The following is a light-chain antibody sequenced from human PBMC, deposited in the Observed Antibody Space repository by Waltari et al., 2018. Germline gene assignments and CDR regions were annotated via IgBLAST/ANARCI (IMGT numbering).Light chain of an antibody. CDR1: TSDVGDYNY. CDR3: SSYTSKNTLL. J-gene: IGLJ2*01. CDR2: DVS. Sequence: QSALTQPASVSGSPGQSITISCTGTTSDVGDYNYVSWYQHHPGKAPKLMIYDVSNRPSGVSNRFSGSKSGNTASLTISGLQAEDEADYYCSSYTSKNTLLFGGGTRLTVL. V-gene: IGLV2-14*03.